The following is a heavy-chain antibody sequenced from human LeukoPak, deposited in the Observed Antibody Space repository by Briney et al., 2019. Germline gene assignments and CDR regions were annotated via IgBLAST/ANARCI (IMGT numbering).Heavy chain of an antibody. CDR1: GFTFSSYW. V-gene: IGHV3-7*04. CDR2: IKQDGSEK. J-gene: IGHJ6*02. D-gene: IGHD3-9*01. Sequence: PGGSLRLSCAASGFTFSSYWMSWVRQAPGKGLEWVANIKQDGSEKYYVDSVKGRFTISRDNAKNSLYLQMNSLRAEDTAVYYCARVRILTGLDSYYYCGMDVWGQGTTVTVSS. CDR3: ARVRILTGLDSYYYCGMDV.